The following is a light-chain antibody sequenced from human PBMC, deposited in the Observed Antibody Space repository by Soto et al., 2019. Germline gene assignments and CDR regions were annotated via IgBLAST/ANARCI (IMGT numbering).Light chain of an antibody. CDR3: QQYNKWPWT. Sequence: EIVMPQSPATLSVSPGGRATLSCRASQSVSSNLAWYQQKPGQAPRLLIYGASTRATGIPARFSGGGSGTEFTLTISSLQSEDFAVYYCQQYNKWPWTFGQGTKVDIK. CDR2: GAS. CDR1: QSVSSN. V-gene: IGKV3-15*01. J-gene: IGKJ1*01.